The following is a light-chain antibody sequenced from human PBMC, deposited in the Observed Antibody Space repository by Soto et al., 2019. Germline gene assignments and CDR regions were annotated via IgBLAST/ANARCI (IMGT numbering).Light chain of an antibody. CDR3: RSYAGSNNLGV. CDR2: EVS. Sequence: QSALTQPPSASGSRGQSVTISCTGTSSDVGGYNYVSWYQQHPGKAPKLMIYEVSKRPSGVPDRFSGYKSGNTASLTVSGLQHEDDADYYCRSYAGSNNLGVFGGGTKLTVL. J-gene: IGLJ3*02. CDR1: SSDVGGYNY. V-gene: IGLV2-8*01.